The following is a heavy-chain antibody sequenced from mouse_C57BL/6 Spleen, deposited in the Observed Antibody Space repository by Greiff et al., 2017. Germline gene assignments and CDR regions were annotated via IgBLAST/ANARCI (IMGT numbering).Heavy chain of an antibody. J-gene: IGHJ1*03. D-gene: IGHD4-1*02. CDR1: GFTFSDYG. CDR2: ISSGSSTI. CDR3: ARSTGSPFFWYFDV. Sequence: EVQGVESGGGLVKPGGSLKLSCAASGFTFSDYGMHWVRQAPEKRLEWVAYISSGSSTIYYADTVKGRFTISRDNAKNTLFLQMTSLRSEDTAMYYCARSTGSPFFWYFDVWGTGTTVTVSS. V-gene: IGHV5-17*01.